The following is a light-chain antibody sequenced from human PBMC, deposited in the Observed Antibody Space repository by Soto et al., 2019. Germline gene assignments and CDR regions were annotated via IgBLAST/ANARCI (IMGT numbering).Light chain of an antibody. V-gene: IGLV2-14*01. Sequence: QSALTQPASVSGSPGQSITISCTGASSDVGGYNFVSWYQRHPGEAPKLMIYDVSNRPSGVSNRFSGSKSGNTASLTISGLQAEDEADYYCSSYTASSTLVFGGGTKLTVL. CDR2: DVS. J-gene: IGLJ2*01. CDR1: SSDVGGYNF. CDR3: SSYTASSTLV.